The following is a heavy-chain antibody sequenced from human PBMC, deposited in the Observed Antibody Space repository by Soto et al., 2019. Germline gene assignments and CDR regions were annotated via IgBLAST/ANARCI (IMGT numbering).Heavy chain of an antibody. CDR2: ISYDGNIK. CDR1: GFTFSSYA. V-gene: IGHV3-30-3*01. Sequence: SGGSLRLSCAASGFTFSSYAIHWVRQAPGKGLEWVAVISYDGNIKYYADSVKGRFTISRDNSKNTLYLQMNSLRAEDTAVYYCARDRLEWILHGYYYGMDVWGQGTTVTVSS. J-gene: IGHJ6*02. D-gene: IGHD3-3*01. CDR3: ARDRLEWILHGYYYGMDV.